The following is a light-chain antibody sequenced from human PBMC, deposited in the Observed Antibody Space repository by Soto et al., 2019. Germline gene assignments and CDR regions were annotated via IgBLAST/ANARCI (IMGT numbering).Light chain of an antibody. V-gene: IGKV3-15*01. CDR3: QQYNDWRYT. CDR2: GAS. J-gene: IGKJ2*01. Sequence: EIVMTQSPATLSVSPGERATLSCWASQSISSSLAWYQLKPGRAPRLLIYGASTRATGIPARFSGSGSGTEFTLTISSLQSEDFAVYYCQQYNDWRYTFGQGTKLEIK. CDR1: QSISSS.